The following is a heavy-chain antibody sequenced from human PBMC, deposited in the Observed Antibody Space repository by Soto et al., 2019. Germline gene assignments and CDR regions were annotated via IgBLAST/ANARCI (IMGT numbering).Heavy chain of an antibody. CDR2: IIPIFGTA. Sequence: QVQLVQSGAEVKKPGSSVKVSCKASGGTFSSYAISWVRQAPGQGLEWMGGIIPIFGTANYAQKFQGRVSTTRDEXTATAYMELSSLSSEDTAVYYCAGHVNYGANTSDYWGHGTLVTVSS. D-gene: IGHD4-17*01. CDR1: GGTFSSYA. CDR3: AGHVNYGANTSDY. V-gene: IGHV1-69*05. J-gene: IGHJ4*01.